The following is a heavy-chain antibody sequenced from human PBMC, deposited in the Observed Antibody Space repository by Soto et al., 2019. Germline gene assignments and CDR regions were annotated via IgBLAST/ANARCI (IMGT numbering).Heavy chain of an antibody. J-gene: IGHJ6*02. D-gene: IGHD3-16*01. CDR1: GYTFTGYY. CDR3: AREVGGSRGQRDYYYGMDV. CDR2: INPNSGGT. Sequence: GASVKVSCKASGYTFTGYYMHWVRQAPGQGLEWMGWINPNSGGTNYAQKFQGRVTMTRDTSISTAYMELSRLRSDDTAAYYCAREVGGSRGQRDYYYGMDVWGQGTTVTVSS. V-gene: IGHV1-2*02.